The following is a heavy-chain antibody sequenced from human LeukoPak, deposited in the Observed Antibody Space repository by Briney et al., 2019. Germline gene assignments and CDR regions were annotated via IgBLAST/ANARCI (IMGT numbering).Heavy chain of an antibody. CDR2: INPNSGGT. V-gene: IGHV1-2*02. D-gene: IGHD1-1*01. J-gene: IGHJ3*02. CDR1: GYTFTGYY. Sequence: ASVKVSCKASGYTFTGYYTHWVRQAPGQGLEWMGWINPNSGGTNYAQKFQGRVTMTRDTSISTAYMELSRLRSDDTAVYYCARDRTREGPSRGHAFDIWGQGTMVTVSS. CDR3: ARDRTREGPSRGHAFDI.